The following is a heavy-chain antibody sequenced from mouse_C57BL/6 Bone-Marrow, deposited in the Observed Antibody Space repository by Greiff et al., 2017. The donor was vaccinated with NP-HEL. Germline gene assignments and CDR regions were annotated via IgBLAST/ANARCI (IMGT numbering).Heavy chain of an antibody. Sequence: VQLQQSGPELVKPGASVKISCKASGYTFTDYYINWVKQRPGQGLEWIGWIFPGSGSTYYNEKFKGKATLTVDKSSSTAYMLLSSLTSEDSAVYFCARGDLTTVVADYAMDYWGQGTSVTVSS. CDR3: ARGDLTTVVADYAMDY. V-gene: IGHV1-75*01. D-gene: IGHD1-1*01. CDR1: GYTFTDYY. J-gene: IGHJ4*01. CDR2: IFPGSGST.